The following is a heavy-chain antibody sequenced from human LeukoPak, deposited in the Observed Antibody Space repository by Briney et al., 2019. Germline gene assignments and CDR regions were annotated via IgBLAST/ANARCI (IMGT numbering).Heavy chain of an antibody. CDR3: ASRSVEHTGYYYGMDV. J-gene: IGHJ6*02. Sequence: GGSLRLSCAASGFTFSSYAMSWVRQAPGKGLEWVSAISGSGGSTYYADSVKGRFTISRDNSKNTLYLQMNSLRAEDTAVYYCASRSVEHTGYYYGMDVWGQGTTVTVSS. CDR2: ISGSGGST. CDR1: GFTFSSYA. V-gene: IGHV3-23*01. D-gene: IGHD1-14*01.